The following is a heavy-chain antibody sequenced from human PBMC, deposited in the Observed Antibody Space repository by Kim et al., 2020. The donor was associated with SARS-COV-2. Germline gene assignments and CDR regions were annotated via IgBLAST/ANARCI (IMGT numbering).Heavy chain of an antibody. CDR2: IYSGGST. Sequence: GGSLRLSCAASGFTVSSNYMSWVRQAPGKGLEWVSVIYSGGSTYYADSVKGRFTISRDNSKNTLYLQMNSLRAEDTAVYYCAREGGYGGSHYFDYWGQGTLVTVSS. V-gene: IGHV3-66*01. D-gene: IGHD4-17*01. CDR3: AREGGYGGSHYFDY. J-gene: IGHJ4*02. CDR1: GFTVSSNY.